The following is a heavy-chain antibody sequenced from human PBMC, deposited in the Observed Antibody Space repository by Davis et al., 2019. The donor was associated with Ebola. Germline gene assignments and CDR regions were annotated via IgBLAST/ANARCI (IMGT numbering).Heavy chain of an antibody. CDR3: ARTSIVGTTTTASDI. Sequence: AASVKVSCKASGYTFRNSAISWVRQAPGQGLEWMGWISAYSDNTNYAQILQGRVTMTTDTSTGTAYMELRSLRSDDTAVYFCARTSIVGTTTTASDIWGQGTVVTVSS. V-gene: IGHV1-18*01. CDR2: ISAYSDNT. CDR1: GYTFRNSA. J-gene: IGHJ4*02. D-gene: IGHD1-26*01.